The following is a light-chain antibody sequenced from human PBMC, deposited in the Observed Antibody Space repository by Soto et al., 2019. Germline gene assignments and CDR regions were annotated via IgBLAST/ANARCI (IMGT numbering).Light chain of an antibody. J-gene: IGLJ2*01. CDR2: DVS. Sequence: QSVLTQPASVSGSPGQSITISCTGTSSDVGGYNYVSWYQQHPGTAPKLMIYDVSNRPSGVSNRFSGSKSGNTASLTISGLQAEDEADYYCSSSTSSGTLVVFGAGTKLTVL. CDR3: SSSTSSGTLVV. V-gene: IGLV2-14*01. CDR1: SSDVGGYNY.